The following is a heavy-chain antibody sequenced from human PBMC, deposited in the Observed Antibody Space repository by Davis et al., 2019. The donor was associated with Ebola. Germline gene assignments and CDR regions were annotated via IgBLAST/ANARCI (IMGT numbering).Heavy chain of an antibody. V-gene: IGHV4-59*01. J-gene: IGHJ6*02. CDR2: IYYSGST. CDR1: GGSFSGYY. CDR3: ARESRGWNYGTGAYYYYGMDV. Sequence: SETLSLTCAVYGGSFSGYYWSWIRQPPGKGPEWIGYIYYSGSTNYNPSLKSRVTISVDTSKNQFSLKLSSVTAADTAVYYCARESRGWNYGTGAYYYYGMDVWGQGTTVTVSS. D-gene: IGHD1-7*01.